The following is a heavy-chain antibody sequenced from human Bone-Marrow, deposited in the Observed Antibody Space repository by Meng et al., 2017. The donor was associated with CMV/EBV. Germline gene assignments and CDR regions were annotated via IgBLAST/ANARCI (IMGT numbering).Heavy chain of an antibody. CDR3: ARGYSSSPPSLDV. D-gene: IGHD6-6*01. V-gene: IGHV3-11*04. CDR2: ISRSGSTI. Sequence: GGSLRLSCAASGFTFSDYYMSWIRQAPGKGLEWVSYISRSGSTIYYADSVKGRFTISRDNAKNSLYLQMNSLRAEDTAVYYCARGYSSSPPSLDVWGQGTTVTVSS. CDR1: GFTFSDYY. J-gene: IGHJ6*02.